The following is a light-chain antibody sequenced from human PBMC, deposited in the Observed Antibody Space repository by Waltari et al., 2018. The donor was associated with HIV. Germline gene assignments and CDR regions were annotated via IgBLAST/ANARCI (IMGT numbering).Light chain of an antibody. J-gene: IGKJ1*01. CDR1: PSVPNNY. Sequence: EFVLTQSPGTLSLSPGERATLSCRASPSVPNNYLAWYQKKVGQAPRLLIYGASTRATDIPSRFTGSGSGADFTLTITRLEPEDFAVYYCQRYGTSPQWTFGQGTKVEIK. V-gene: IGKV3-20*01. CDR2: GAS. CDR3: QRYGTSPQWT.